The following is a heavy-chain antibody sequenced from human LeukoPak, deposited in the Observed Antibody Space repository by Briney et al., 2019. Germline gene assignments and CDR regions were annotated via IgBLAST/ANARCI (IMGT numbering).Heavy chain of an antibody. CDR1: GGSISSGDYY. CDR2: IYYSGST. Sequence: SETLSLTCTVSGGSISSGDYYWSWICQPPGKGLEWIGYIYYSGSTYYNPSLKSRVTISIDTSKNQFSLKLSSVTAADTAVYYCARGSSDYWGQGTLVTVSS. V-gene: IGHV4-30-4*01. CDR3: ARGSSDY. J-gene: IGHJ4*02. D-gene: IGHD3-10*01.